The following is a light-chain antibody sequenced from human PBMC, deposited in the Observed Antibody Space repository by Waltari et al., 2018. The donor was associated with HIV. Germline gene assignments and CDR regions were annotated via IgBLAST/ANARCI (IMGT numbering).Light chain of an antibody. V-gene: IGLV2-14*01. CDR1: DLHIRCSSH. J-gene: IGLJ2*01. Sequence: SALTQPASLSGSLGHSITLYCTSADLHIRCSSHCSWYQHHPDRAPRLLMFDANSRPSGVSFRFAGSKSGDTAFLTISGLKVEDEADYYCASYIIGHAFVFGGGTKVTVL. CDR2: DAN. CDR3: ASYIIGHAFV.